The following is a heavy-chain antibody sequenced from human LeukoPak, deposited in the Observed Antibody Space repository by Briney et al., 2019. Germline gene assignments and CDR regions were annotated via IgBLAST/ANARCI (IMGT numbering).Heavy chain of an antibody. CDR1: GYSFTAYY. CDR3: ARSPHILTGENFDY. J-gene: IGHJ4*02. V-gene: IGHV1-2*02. CDR2: INPNSGGT. D-gene: IGHD3-9*01. Sequence: ASVKVSCKASGYSFTAYYMHWVRQAPGQGLEWMGRINPNSGGTNYAQKFQGRVTMTRDTSITTAYMEMSRLRSDDTALYYCARSPHILTGENFDYWGRGTLVTVSS.